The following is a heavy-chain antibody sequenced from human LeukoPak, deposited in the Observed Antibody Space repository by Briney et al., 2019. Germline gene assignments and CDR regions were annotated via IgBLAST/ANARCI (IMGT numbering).Heavy chain of an antibody. CDR3: ARENDFWSGYPYYFDY. Sequence: GGSLRLSCAASGFTFSRYWMHWVRQAPGKGLEWVANIKQDGSEKYYVDSVKGRFTISRDNAKNSLCLQMNSLRAEDTAVYYCARENDFWSGYPYYFDYWGQGTLVTVSS. CDR1: GFTFSRYW. CDR2: IKQDGSEK. V-gene: IGHV3-7*01. J-gene: IGHJ4*02. D-gene: IGHD3-3*01.